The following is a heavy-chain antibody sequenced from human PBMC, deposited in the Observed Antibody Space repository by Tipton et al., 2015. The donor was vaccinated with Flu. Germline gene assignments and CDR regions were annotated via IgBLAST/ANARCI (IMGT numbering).Heavy chain of an antibody. CDR3: AGHSKFDFWTKGWFDP. V-gene: IGHV4-59*08. J-gene: IGHJ5*02. CDR2: IYYSGST. D-gene: IGHD3-3*01. Sequence: TLSLTCTVSGGSISSYYWSWIRQPPGKGLEWIGYIYYSGSTNYNPSLKSRVTISVDAPTNQFSLKLISVTAADTAVYYCAGHSKFDFWTKGWFDPWGQGTLVTVSS. CDR1: GGSISSYY.